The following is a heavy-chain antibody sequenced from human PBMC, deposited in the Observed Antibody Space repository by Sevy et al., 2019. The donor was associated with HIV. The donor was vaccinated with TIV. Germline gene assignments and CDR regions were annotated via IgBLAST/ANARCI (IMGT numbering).Heavy chain of an antibody. CDR1: GFTFSDYY. Sequence: GGSLRLSCAASGFTFSDYYMSWIRQAPGKGLEWVSYISSSGSTIYYADSVKGRFTISRDNAKNSLYRQMNSLRAEDTAVYYCARERDSSGYYYRFDAFDIWGQGTMVTVSS. D-gene: IGHD3-22*01. J-gene: IGHJ3*02. V-gene: IGHV3-11*01. CDR3: ARERDSSGYYYRFDAFDI. CDR2: ISSSGSTI.